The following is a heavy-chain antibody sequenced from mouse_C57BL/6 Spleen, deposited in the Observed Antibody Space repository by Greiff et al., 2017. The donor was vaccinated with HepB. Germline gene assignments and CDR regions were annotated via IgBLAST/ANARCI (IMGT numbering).Heavy chain of an antibody. Sequence: QVQLQQSGPGLVQPSQSLSITCTVSGFSLTSYGVHWVRQSPGKGLEWLGVIWSGGSTDYNAAFISRLSISKDNSKSQVFFKMNSLQADDTAIYYCARRGNYGNYAMDYWGQGTSVTVSS. D-gene: IGHD2-1*01. CDR1: GFSLTSYG. J-gene: IGHJ4*01. CDR2: IWSGGST. CDR3: ARRGNYGNYAMDY. V-gene: IGHV2-2*01.